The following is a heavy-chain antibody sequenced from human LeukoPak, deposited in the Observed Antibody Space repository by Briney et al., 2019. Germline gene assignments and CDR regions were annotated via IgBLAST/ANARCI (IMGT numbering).Heavy chain of an antibody. CDR3: ARDRVGYSYGSFVY. CDR1: GGSISSYY. J-gene: IGHJ4*02. V-gene: IGHV4-59*01. CDR2: IYYSGST. Sequence: SETLSLTCTVSGGSISSYYWSWIRQPPGKGLEWIGYIYYSGSTNYNPSLKSRVTMSVDTSKNQFSLKLSSVTAADTAVYYCARDRVGYSYGSFVYCGQGTLVTVSS. D-gene: IGHD5-18*01.